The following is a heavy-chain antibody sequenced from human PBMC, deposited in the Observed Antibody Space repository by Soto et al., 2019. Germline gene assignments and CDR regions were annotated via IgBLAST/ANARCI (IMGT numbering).Heavy chain of an antibody. CDR1: GNTFTSYY. CDR2: INPSSGST. J-gene: IGHJ6*02. Sequence: QVQLVQSGAEVKKPGASVKVSCKASGNTFTSYYMHWVRQAPGQGLEWMGIINPSSGSTSYAQKFQGRVTMTRDTSTSKVYMELSSLRSEDTAVYYCARDRAPGWAYYYGMDVWGQGTTGTVSS. D-gene: IGHD1-26*01. V-gene: IGHV1-46*03. CDR3: ARDRAPGWAYYYGMDV.